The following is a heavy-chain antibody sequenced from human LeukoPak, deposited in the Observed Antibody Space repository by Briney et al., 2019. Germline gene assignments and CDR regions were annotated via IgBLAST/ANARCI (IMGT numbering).Heavy chain of an antibody. Sequence: PGGSLRLSCAASGFTFSSYAMHWVRQAPGKGLEWVAVISYDGSNKYYAGSVKGRLTISRDNSKYTLYLQMNRLRAGERPEYYCARESVVVVPAAILPDYCDYYGMDVGGQGTTVSVSS. J-gene: IGHJ6*02. V-gene: IGHV3-30-3*01. D-gene: IGHD2-2*02. CDR2: ISYDGSNK. CDR1: GFTFSSYA. CDR3: ARESVVVVPAAILPDYCDYYGMDV.